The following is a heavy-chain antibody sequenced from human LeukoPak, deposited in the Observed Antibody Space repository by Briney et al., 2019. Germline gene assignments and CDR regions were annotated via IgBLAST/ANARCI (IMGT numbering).Heavy chain of an antibody. V-gene: IGHV3-48*01. D-gene: IGHD2-2*01. CDR3: ARDECSGSGCYAPSWYIDL. J-gene: IGHJ2*01. CDR1: GFSFSTYN. Sequence: GGSLRLSCVGSGFSFSTYNMNWVRQAPGKGLEWISYISGSGDIKNYADSVKGRFSVSRDNAKNSLYLQLDSLRAEDTAVFYCARDECSGSGCYAPSWYIDLWGRGTPVTVFS. CDR2: ISGSGDIK.